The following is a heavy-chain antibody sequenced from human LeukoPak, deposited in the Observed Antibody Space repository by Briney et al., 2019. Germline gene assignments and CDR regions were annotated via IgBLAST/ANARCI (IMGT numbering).Heavy chain of an antibody. V-gene: IGHV5-51*01. CDR1: GYSFTSYW. CDR3: ARVGYDSSGYYGLRAYFDY. J-gene: IGHJ4*02. CDR2: IYPGDSDT. D-gene: IGHD3-22*01. Sequence: GESLKISCKGSGYSFTSYWIGWVRQMPGKGLEWMGIIYPGDSDTRYSPSFQGQVTISADKSISTAYLQWSSLKASDTAMYYCARVGYDSSGYYGLRAYFDYWGQGTLVTVSS.